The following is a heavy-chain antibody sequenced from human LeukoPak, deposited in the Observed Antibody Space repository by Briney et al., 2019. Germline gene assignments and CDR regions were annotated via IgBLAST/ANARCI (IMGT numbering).Heavy chain of an antibody. CDR3: AREGTTGGYYDY. D-gene: IGHD1-7*01. J-gene: IGHJ4*02. CDR2: IYPRDSDT. V-gene: IGHV5-51*01. CDR1: GYKFTNYW. Sequence: GESLKISCKGSGYKFTNYWIAWVRQMPGQGLEWLGIIYPRDSDTRYSPSFQGQVSISVDTSIDTAYLQWSSVKASDTAMYYCAREGTTGGYYDYWGQGTQVTVSS.